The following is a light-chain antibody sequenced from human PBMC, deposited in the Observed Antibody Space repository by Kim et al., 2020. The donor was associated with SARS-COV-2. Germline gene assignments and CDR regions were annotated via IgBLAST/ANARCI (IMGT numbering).Light chain of an antibody. CDR3: QQYQSYPVT. CDR1: QDIKNN. J-gene: IGKJ5*01. CDR2: AAS. V-gene: IGKV1-16*02. Sequence: ESVGDRVTMTCRASQDIKNNLVWFQQKPGKAPRSLIYAASSLQSAVPSKFSGSGSGTDFTLTISSLQPEDFATYYCQQYQSYPVTFGQETRLEIK.